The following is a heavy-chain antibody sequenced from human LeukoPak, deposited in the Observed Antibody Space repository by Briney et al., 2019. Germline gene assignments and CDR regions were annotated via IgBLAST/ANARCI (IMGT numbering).Heavy chain of an antibody. CDR3: ASVSGSYSGAFDI. J-gene: IGHJ3*02. D-gene: IGHD1-26*01. CDR2: IYYSGST. Sequence: SETLSLTCTVSGGSISSGYSYWRWLRQPPGKGLEGIVYIYYSGSTYYNPSIKSRVTISVDTSKNQVSLKLSCVTAADTAVYYCASVSGSYSGAFDIGGQGTMVTVP. V-gene: IGHV4-30-4*08. CDR1: GGSISSGYSY.